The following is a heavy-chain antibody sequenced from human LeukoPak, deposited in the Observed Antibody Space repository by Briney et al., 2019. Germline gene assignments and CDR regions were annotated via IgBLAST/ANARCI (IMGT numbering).Heavy chain of an antibody. CDR3: ARDLRVTMNGGAAH. V-gene: IGHV3-11*04. D-gene: IGHD3-10*01. CDR2: ISGSGSPT. CDR1: GGSISSYY. Sequence: LSLTCTVSGGSISSYYWSWIRQPPGKGLEWVSYISGSGSPTFYADSVKGRFTISRDNAKNSLYLQMNSLRAEDTAVYYCARDLRVTMNGGAAHWGQGTLVSVSS. J-gene: IGHJ4*02.